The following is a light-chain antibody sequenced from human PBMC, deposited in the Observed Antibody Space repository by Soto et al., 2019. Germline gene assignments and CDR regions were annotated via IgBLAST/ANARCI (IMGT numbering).Light chain of an antibody. J-gene: IGKJ5*01. V-gene: IGKV3-15*01. CDR3: QQHNQWPIT. CDR2: GAS. Sequence: DIVITQSPATLSLSPGERATLSCRASESVSNNLAWYQQKAGQAPRLLIYGASTRATGIPARFSGSGSGTEFTLTINSLQSEDSAVYYCQQHNQWPITFGQGTRLEIK. CDR1: ESVSNN.